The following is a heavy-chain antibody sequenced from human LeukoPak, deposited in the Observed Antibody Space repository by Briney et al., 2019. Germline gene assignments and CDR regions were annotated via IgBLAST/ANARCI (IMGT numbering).Heavy chain of an antibody. CDR3: ARDDASSSFTY. V-gene: IGHV3-11*04. CDR2: ISSSGSTI. J-gene: IGHJ4*02. D-gene: IGHD3-16*01. Sequence: PGGSLRLSCAASGFTFSDYYMSWIRQALGKGLEWVSYISSSGSTIYYADSVKGRFTISRDNAQNSLYLQMNSLRVEDTAVYYCARDDASSSFTYWGQGALVTVSS. CDR1: GFTFSDYY.